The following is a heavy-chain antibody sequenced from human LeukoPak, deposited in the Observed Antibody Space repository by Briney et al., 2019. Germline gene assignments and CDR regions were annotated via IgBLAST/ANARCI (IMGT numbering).Heavy chain of an antibody. CDR1: GFTFSSYT. CDR3: ARVLPGAPWVFDY. D-gene: IGHD3-10*01. Sequence: GGSPRLSCAASGFTFSSYTMSWVRQAPGRGLEWVSYITSSSTTIYYADSVKGRFTISRDNAKNSLYLQLNNLRDEDTAVYYCARVLPGAPWVFDYWGQGTLVTVSS. J-gene: IGHJ4*02. CDR2: ITSSSTTI. V-gene: IGHV3-48*02.